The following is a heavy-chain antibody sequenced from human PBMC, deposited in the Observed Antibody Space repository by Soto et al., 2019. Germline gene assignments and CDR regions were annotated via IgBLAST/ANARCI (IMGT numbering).Heavy chain of an antibody. V-gene: IGHV3-23*01. D-gene: IGHD3-9*01. CDR2: ISGSGGST. J-gene: IGHJ4*02. Sequence: GGSLRLSCAASGFTFSSYAMSWVRQAPGKGLEWVSAISGSGGSTYYADSVKGRFTISRDNSKNTLYLQMNSLRAEDTAVYYCAKDWVLGPRYYDILTGYYPYFDYWGQGTLVTVSS. CDR1: GFTFSSYA. CDR3: AKDWVLGPRYYDILTGYYPYFDY.